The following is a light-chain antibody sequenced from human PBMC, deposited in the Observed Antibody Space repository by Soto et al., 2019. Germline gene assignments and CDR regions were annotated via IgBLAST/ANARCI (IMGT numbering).Light chain of an antibody. CDR3: QKYNRYWT. V-gene: IGKV1-5*03. Sequence: DIQMTQSPSTLSASVGDRVTITCRASQSISTWLAWYQHKPGKAPKLLIYKASNLESGVPSRFSGSGSGTEFTITLSSLEPDDFDTYYCQKYNRYWTFGQGTKVEMK. CDR2: KAS. J-gene: IGKJ1*01. CDR1: QSISTW.